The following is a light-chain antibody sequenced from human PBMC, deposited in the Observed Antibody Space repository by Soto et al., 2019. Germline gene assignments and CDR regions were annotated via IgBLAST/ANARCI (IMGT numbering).Light chain of an antibody. CDR3: SSYTSSSTLDV. CDR2: EVS. CDR1: SSDVGGYNY. J-gene: IGLJ1*01. V-gene: IGLV2-14*01. Sequence: QSALTQPASVSGSPGQSITISCTGTSSDVGGYNYVSWYQQHPGKAPKLMIYEVSNRPSGVSNRFSGSKSGNTASLTISGLQAGDKADYYSSSYTSSSTLDVFGTGTKVTV.